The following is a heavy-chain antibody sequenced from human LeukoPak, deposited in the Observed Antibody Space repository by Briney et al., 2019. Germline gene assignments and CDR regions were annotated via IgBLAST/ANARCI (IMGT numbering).Heavy chain of an antibody. Sequence: GGSLRLSCTVSGFTLSSHSMHWVRQAPGQGLEWVAVMSYDGSNENYAGSVKGRFTISRDNSKNTVFLQMNSLRTEDTAVYYCTRDAGSWTDFDYWGQGTLVSVSS. J-gene: IGHJ4*02. D-gene: IGHD3/OR15-3a*01. V-gene: IGHV3-30*04. CDR2: MSYDGSNE. CDR1: GFTLSSHS. CDR3: TRDAGSWTDFDY.